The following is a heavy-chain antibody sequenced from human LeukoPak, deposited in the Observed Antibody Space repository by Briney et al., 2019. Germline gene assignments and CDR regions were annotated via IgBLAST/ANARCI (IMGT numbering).Heavy chain of an antibody. CDR1: GGFISSYY. CDR2: IYYSGSA. D-gene: IGHD3-10*01. V-gene: IGHV4-59*12. Sequence: SETLSLTCTVSGGFISSYYWSWLRQPPGKGLEWIGNIYYSGSANYNPSLKSRVTISVDTSKNQFSLKLSSVTAADTAVYYCARDEYYYGSGSYYTFDYWGQGTLVTVTS. CDR3: ARDEYYYGSGSYYTFDY. J-gene: IGHJ4*02.